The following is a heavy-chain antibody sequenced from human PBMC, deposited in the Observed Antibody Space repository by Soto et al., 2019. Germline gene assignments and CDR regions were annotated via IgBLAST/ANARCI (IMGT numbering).Heavy chain of an antibody. Sequence: SVKVSCKASGGTFSSYAISWVRQAPGQGLEWMGGIIPIFGTANYAQKFQGRVTITADESTSTAYMELSSLRSEDTAVYYCRGRDDGYNPIHGMDVWGQGTTVTVSS. D-gene: IGHD5-12*01. V-gene: IGHV1-69*13. J-gene: IGHJ6*02. CDR2: IIPIFGTA. CDR3: RGRDDGYNPIHGMDV. CDR1: GGTFSSYA.